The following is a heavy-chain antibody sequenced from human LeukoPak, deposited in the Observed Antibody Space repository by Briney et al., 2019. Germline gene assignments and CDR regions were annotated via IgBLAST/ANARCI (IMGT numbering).Heavy chain of an antibody. CDR2: INHSGST. V-gene: IGHV4-34*01. Sequence: SETLSLTCAVYGGSFSGYYWSWIRQPPGKGLEWIGEINHSGSTYYNPSLKSRVTISVDTSKNQFSLKLSSVTAADTAVYYCARRDYDFWSGYHDYWGQGTLVIVSS. CDR1: GGSFSGYY. CDR3: ARRDYDFWSGYHDY. D-gene: IGHD3-3*01. J-gene: IGHJ4*02.